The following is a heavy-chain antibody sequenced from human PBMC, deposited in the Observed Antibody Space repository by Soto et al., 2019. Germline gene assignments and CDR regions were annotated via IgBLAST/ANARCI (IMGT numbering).Heavy chain of an antibody. J-gene: IGHJ4*02. CDR1: GFACSDPY. D-gene: IGHD4-17*01. Sequence: QVQLVESGGGLVKPGGSLRLSCAASGFACSDPYMSWIRQAPGKGLEWISYISSSGSTIYYADSVKGRFTISRDNAKKSLYLQMDSLTADDTAVYHCARGGASVTTPFDYWGQGTQVTVSS. CDR2: ISSSGSTI. V-gene: IGHV3-11*01. CDR3: ARGGASVTTPFDY.